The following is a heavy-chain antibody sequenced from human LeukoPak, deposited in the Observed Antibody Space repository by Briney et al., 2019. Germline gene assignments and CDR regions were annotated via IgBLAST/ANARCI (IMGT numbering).Heavy chain of an antibody. CDR3: ARCRYFDWPYYYYYMDV. CDR2: IYYSGST. J-gene: IGHJ6*03. V-gene: IGHV4-39*01. CDR1: GFTFSSYS. Sequence: GSLRLSCAASGFTFSSYSMNWIRQPPGKGLEWIGSIYYSGSTYYNPSLKSRVTISVDTSKNQFSLKLSSVTAADTAVYYCARCRYFDWPYYYYYMDVWGKGTTVTISS. D-gene: IGHD3-9*01.